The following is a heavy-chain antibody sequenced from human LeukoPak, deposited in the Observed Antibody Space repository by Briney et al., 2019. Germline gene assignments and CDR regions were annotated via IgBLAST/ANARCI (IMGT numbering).Heavy chain of an antibody. J-gene: IGHJ4*02. V-gene: IGHV4-39*01. D-gene: IGHD3-22*01. CDR3: ARHSYYYDSSDFYYFFDY. Sequence: SETLSLTCTVSGGSISRPSYYWGWIRQPPGKGLEWIGSIYYSGSTYYNPSLKSRVTISVDKSKNQFSLKLSSVTAADTAVYYCARHSYYYDSSDFYYFFDYWGQGTLVTVSS. CDR2: IYYSGST. CDR1: GGSISRPSYY.